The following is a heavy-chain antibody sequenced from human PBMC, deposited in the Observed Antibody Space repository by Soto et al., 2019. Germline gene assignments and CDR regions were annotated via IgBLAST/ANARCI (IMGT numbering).Heavy chain of an antibody. CDR2: IWYDGSNK. Sequence: GGSLRLSCAASGFTFSSYGMHWVRQAPGKGLEWVAVIWYDGSNKYYADSVKGRFTISRDNSKNTLYLQMNSLRAEDTAVYYCARGHYRLAPNLDYWGQGTLVTVSS. CDR3: ARGHYRLAPNLDY. J-gene: IGHJ4*02. V-gene: IGHV3-33*01. CDR1: GFTFSSYG. D-gene: IGHD2-15*01.